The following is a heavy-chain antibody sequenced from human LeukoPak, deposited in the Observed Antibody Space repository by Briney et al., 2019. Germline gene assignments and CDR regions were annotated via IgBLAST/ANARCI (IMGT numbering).Heavy chain of an antibody. CDR2: IKQDGSEK. D-gene: IGHD4-17*01. CDR1: GFTFSSYW. CDR3: ARDDDYGAFDI. V-gene: IGHV3-7*01. J-gene: IGHJ3*02. Sequence: GGSLRLSCAAFGFTFSSYWMSWVRQAPGKGLEWVANIKQDGSEKYYVDSVKGRFTISRDNAKNSLYLQMNSLRAEDTAVYYCARDDDYGAFDIWGQGTMVTVSS.